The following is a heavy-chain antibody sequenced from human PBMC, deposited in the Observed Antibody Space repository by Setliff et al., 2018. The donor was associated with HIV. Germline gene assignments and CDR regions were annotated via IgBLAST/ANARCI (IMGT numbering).Heavy chain of an antibody. J-gene: IGHJ6*02. CDR3: ASGFGVVYYYYGMDV. CDR2: INHSGST. V-gene: IGHV4-34*01. D-gene: IGHD3-3*01. CDR1: GGSFSGYY. Sequence: SETLSLTCAVYGGSFSGYYWSWIRQPPGKGLEWIGEINHSGSTNYNPSLKSRVTISVDTSKNQFSLKLSSVTAADTAVYYCASGFGVVYYYYGMDVWGQGTTVTVSS.